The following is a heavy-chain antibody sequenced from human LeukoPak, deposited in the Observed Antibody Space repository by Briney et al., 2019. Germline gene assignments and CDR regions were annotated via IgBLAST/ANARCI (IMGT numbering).Heavy chain of an antibody. D-gene: IGHD3-22*01. CDR1: GFTFSSYW. V-gene: IGHV3-23*01. Sequence: GGSLRLSCAASGFTFSSYWMSWVRQAPGKGLEWVPTIIGSGVSTYYADSVKGRFTISRDNSKKTLYLQMNSLRAEDTAVYYCAKGYYDSSGYYFDFWGQGTLVTVSS. CDR2: IIGSGVST. CDR3: AKGYYDSSGYYFDF. J-gene: IGHJ4*02.